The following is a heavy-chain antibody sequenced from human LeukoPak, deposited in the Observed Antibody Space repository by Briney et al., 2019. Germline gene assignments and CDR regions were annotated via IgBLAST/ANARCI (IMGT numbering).Heavy chain of an antibody. CDR1: GGSFSGYY. CDR3: ARTVKYSYGYSWFDY. J-gene: IGHJ4*02. D-gene: IGHD5-18*01. V-gene: IGHV4-34*01. CDR2: INHSGST. Sequence: PSETLSLTCAVYGGSFSGYYWSWIRQPPGKGLEWIGEINHSGSTNYNPSLKSRVTISVDTSKNQFSLKLSSVTAADTAVYYCARTVKYSYGYSWFDYWGQGILVTVSS.